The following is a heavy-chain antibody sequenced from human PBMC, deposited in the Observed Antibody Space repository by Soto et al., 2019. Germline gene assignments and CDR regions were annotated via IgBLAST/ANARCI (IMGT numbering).Heavy chain of an antibody. CDR3: ARTNYDYVWGSYRFDY. CDR2: ISYSGTT. CDR1: GGSINSGDYY. J-gene: IGHJ4*02. D-gene: IGHD3-16*02. Sequence: SETLSLTCTVSGGSINSGDYYWSWIRQPPGKGLEWIGYISYSGTTYYEPSLRSRITISLDTSKNQFSLRLASVTAADTAVYYCARTNYDYVWGSYRFDYWGQGTPVTVSS. V-gene: IGHV4-30-4*01.